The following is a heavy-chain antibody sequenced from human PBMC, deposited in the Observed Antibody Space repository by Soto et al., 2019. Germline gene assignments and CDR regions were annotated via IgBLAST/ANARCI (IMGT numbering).Heavy chain of an antibody. CDR2: INPSGGST. D-gene: IGHD2-15*01. Sequence: ASVKVSCKASGYTFTSYYMHWVRQAPGQGLEWMGIINPSGGSTSYAQKFQGRVTMTRDTSTSTVYMELSSLRSEDTAVYYCARVYRPGCSGGSCYRMDYYYYDGMDVWGQGTTVTVSS. CDR1: GYTFTSYY. V-gene: IGHV1-46*01. CDR3: ARVYRPGCSGGSCYRMDYYYYDGMDV. J-gene: IGHJ6*02.